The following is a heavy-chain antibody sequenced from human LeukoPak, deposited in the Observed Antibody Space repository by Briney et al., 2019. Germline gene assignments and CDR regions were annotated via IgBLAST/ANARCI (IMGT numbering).Heavy chain of an antibody. CDR2: INWNGGST. Sequence: GGSLRLSCAASGFTFDDYGMSWVRQAPGKGLEWVSGINWNGGSTGYADSVKGRFTISRDNAKNFLYLQMNSLRAEDTALYYCARESLDSSSWYYFDYWGQGTLVTVSS. V-gene: IGHV3-20*04. D-gene: IGHD6-13*01. CDR3: ARESLDSSSWYYFDY. CDR1: GFTFDDYG. J-gene: IGHJ4*02.